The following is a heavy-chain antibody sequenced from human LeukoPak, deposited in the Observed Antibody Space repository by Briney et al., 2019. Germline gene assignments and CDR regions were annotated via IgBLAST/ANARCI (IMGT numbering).Heavy chain of an antibody. Sequence: GGSLRLSCAASGFTFSSYGMHWVRQARGKGLEWVAVISYDGSNKYYADSVKGRFTISRDNSKNTLYLQMNSLRAEDTAVYYCAKDSYDYGHAFDIWGQGTMVTVSS. J-gene: IGHJ3*02. CDR3: AKDSYDYGHAFDI. CDR2: ISYDGSNK. V-gene: IGHV3-30*18. D-gene: IGHD4-17*01. CDR1: GFTFSSYG.